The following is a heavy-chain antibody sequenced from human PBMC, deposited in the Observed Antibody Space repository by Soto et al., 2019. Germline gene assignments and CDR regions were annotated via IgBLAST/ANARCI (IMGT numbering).Heavy chain of an antibody. V-gene: IGHV4-31*03. D-gene: IGHD3-10*01. J-gene: IGHJ3*02. Sequence: QVQLQESGPGLVKPSQTLSLTCTVSGGSISSGGYYWSWIRQHPGKVLEWIGYIYYSGSTYYNPSLKSRVTISVDPSKNQFSLKLSSVTAADTAVYYCARLESGAGGFAFDIWGQGTMVTVSS. CDR3: ARLESGAGGFAFDI. CDR2: IYYSGST. CDR1: GGSISSGGYY.